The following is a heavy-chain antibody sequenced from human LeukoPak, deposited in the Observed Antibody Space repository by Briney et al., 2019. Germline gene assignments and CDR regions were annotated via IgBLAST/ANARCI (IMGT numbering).Heavy chain of an antibody. CDR2: IYYSGST. CDR3: ARLFSSSGWYNYDAFDI. CDR1: GGSISSSSYY. D-gene: IGHD6-19*01. J-gene: IGHJ3*02. V-gene: IGHV4-39*01. Sequence: SETLSLTCTVSGGSISSSSYYWGWIRQPPGKGLEWIGGIYYSGSTYYNPSLKSRVTISVDTSKNQFSLKLSSVTAADTAVYYCARLFSSSGWYNYDAFDIWGQGTMVTVSS.